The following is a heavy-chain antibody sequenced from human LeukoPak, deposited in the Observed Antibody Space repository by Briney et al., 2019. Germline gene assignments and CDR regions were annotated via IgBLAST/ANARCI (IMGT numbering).Heavy chain of an antibody. CDR1: VYTFTGNY. Sequence: ASVKVSCKASVYTFTGNYMFWVRRSPGQGLEWMRWINPNTDATKYGQNFQGRVTLTRDTSIRTTFMELSSLRSDDTAVYYCARDERYCNGDNHYPDLGYWGQGTLVTVSS. J-gene: IGHJ4*02. D-gene: IGHD2-15*01. CDR2: INPNTDAT. V-gene: IGHV1-2*02. CDR3: ARDERYCNGDNHYPDLGY.